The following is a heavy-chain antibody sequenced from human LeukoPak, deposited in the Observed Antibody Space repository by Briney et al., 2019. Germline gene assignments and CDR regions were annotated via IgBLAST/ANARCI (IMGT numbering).Heavy chain of an antibody. D-gene: IGHD5-24*01. V-gene: IGHV3-21*01. Sequence: GGSLRLSCAASGFTFSSYSMNWVRQAPGKGLEWVSSISSSSSYIYYADSVKGRFTISRDNAKNSLYLQMNSLRAEDTAVYYCARDCRDGYNKRPNDAFDIWGQGTMVTVSS. J-gene: IGHJ3*02. CDR3: ARDCRDGYNKRPNDAFDI. CDR1: GFTFSSYS. CDR2: ISSSSSYI.